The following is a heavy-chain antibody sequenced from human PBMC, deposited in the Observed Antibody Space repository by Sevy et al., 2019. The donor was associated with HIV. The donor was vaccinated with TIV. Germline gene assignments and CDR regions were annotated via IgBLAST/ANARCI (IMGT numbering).Heavy chain of an antibody. D-gene: IGHD3-22*01. V-gene: IGHV5-51*01. CDR1: GYSFTSQW. CDR2: IYPDESDI. J-gene: IGHJ3*01. Sequence: GESLKISCKGSGYSFTSQWIGRVRQMPGKGLEWMGIIYPDESDIRYSPSFQGQVTISAEKSICTAYLQWSSLKASDTDMYYCARHRSSGYYDDAFDLWGQGTMVTVSS. CDR3: ARHRSSGYYDDAFDL.